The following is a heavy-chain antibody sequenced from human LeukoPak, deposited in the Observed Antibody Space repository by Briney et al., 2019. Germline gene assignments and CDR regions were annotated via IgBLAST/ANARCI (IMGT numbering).Heavy chain of an antibody. J-gene: IGHJ5*02. CDR3: ATLPTARS. CDR1: GYSFTAYY. CDR2: INPKSGDT. Sequence: ASVKVSCKPSGYSFTAYYMHWVRQAPGQGFEWVGRINPKSGDTDYTQKFPGRVTMTRDTSISTAYMEVRRLRSDDTAVYYCATLPTARSWGQGTLVTVSS. D-gene: IGHD2-21*02. V-gene: IGHV1-2*06.